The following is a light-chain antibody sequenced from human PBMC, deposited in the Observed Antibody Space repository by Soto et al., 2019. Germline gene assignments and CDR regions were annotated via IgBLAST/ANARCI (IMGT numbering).Light chain of an antibody. CDR2: DVS. J-gene: IGLJ1*01. CDR3: SSYTSSSTNV. V-gene: IGLV2-14*01. CDR1: SSDVGGYNY. Sequence: QSSLTQPASVSGSPGQSITISCTGTSSDVGGYNYVSWYQQHPGKAPKLMIYDVSNRPSGVSNRFSCSKSGNTASLTISGPQAENEADYYCSSYTSSSTNVFGTGTKLTVL.